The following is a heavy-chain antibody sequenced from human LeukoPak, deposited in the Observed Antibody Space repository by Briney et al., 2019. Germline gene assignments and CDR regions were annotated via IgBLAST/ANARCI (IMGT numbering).Heavy chain of an antibody. CDR1: GGSISHYY. V-gene: IGHV4-4*07. D-gene: IGHD6-13*01. CDR2: IFSSGST. J-gene: IGHJ4*02. CDR3: ARASAAGTYDFDY. Sequence: SETLSLTCNVSGGSISHYYWSWIRQPAGKGLEWIGRIFSSGSTNYNPSLKSRVTMSVDTFKNQFSLKVSSVTAADTAVYYCARASAAGTYDFDYWGQGTLVTVSS.